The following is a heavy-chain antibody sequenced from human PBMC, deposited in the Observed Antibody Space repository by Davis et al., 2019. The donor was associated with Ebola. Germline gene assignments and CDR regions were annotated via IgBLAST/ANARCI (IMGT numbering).Heavy chain of an antibody. V-gene: IGHV3-11*01. Sequence: GESLKISCSVSGFMFSDYYMSWIRQVPGKGLEWISFISGSGYTTYYADSVRGRFTISRDNSKNFLYLQVNDLRPEDTALYFCAKTRGYRLYYFEYWGQGTLVTVSS. CDR2: ISGSGYTT. CDR1: GFMFSDYY. D-gene: IGHD5-18*01. CDR3: AKTRGYRLYYFEY. J-gene: IGHJ4*02.